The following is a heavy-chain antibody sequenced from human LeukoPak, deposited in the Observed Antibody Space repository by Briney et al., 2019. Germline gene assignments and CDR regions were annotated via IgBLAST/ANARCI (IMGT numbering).Heavy chain of an antibody. J-gene: IGHJ4*02. CDR3: ARGWDTYYYDSSGYYLDY. Sequence: ASVKVSCKASGYTFTSYAMNWVRQAPGQGLEWMGWINTNTGNPTYAQGFTGRSVFSLDTSVSTAYLQISSLKAEDTAVYYCARGWDTYYYDSSGYYLDYWGQGTLVTVSS. V-gene: IGHV7-4-1*02. D-gene: IGHD3-22*01. CDR2: INTNTGNP. CDR1: GYTFTSYA.